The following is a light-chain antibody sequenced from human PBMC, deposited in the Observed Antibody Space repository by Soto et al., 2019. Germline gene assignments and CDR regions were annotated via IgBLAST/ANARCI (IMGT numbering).Light chain of an antibody. Sequence: QSVLTQPPSVSGAPGQRVTISCTGSSSNIGAGYDVHWYQQLPGTAPKLLIYGNSNRPSGVPDRFSGSKSGTSASLAITGLQAADEADYSCQSYDSSLSVVVFGGGTKLTVL. CDR2: GNS. V-gene: IGLV1-40*01. CDR3: QSYDSSLSVVV. CDR1: SSNIGAGYD. J-gene: IGLJ2*01.